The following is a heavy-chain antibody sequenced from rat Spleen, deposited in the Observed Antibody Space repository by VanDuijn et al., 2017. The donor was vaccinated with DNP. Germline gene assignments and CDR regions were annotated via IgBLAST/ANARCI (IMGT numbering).Heavy chain of an antibody. V-gene: IGHV5-31*01. J-gene: IGHJ2*01. Sequence: EVQLVESGGDLVQPGGSLKLSCVASGFTFSYYWMAWVRQVPGKGLEWIASITSGSGSTSYLDSVRGRFTISRDDAKDTLYLQMNSLRSEDTATYYCARRNYPGINTFDYWGQGVMVTVSS. CDR1: GFTFSYYW. D-gene: IGHD1-4*01. CDR3: ARRNYPGINTFDY. CDR2: ITSGSGST.